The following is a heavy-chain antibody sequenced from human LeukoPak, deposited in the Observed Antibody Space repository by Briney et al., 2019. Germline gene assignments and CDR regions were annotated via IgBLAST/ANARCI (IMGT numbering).Heavy chain of an antibody. J-gene: IGHJ6*03. Sequence: SETLSLTCTVSGGSISSSSYYWGWIRQPPGKGLEWIGNIYYSGSTYYNPSLKSRVTISVDTSKNQFSLKLSSVTAADTAVYYFARGRYSNYVFRIYYYMDVWGKGTTVTVSS. D-gene: IGHD4-11*01. CDR3: ARGRYSNYVFRIYYYMDV. V-gene: IGHV4-39*07. CDR1: GGSISSSSYY. CDR2: IYYSGST.